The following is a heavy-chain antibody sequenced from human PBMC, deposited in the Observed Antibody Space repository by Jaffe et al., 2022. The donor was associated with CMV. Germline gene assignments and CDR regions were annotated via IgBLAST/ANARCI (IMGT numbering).Heavy chain of an antibody. CDR1: GFTFSSYS. CDR2: ISSSSSYI. V-gene: IGHV3-21*01. J-gene: IGHJ6*02. Sequence: EVQLVESGGGLVKPGGSLRLSCAASGFTFSSYSMNWVRQAPGKGLEWVSSISSSSSYIYYADSVKGRFTISRDNAKNSLYLQMNSLRAEDTAVYYCARTMVRGVIWPYYYGMDVWGQGTTVTVSS. CDR3: ARTMVRGVIWPYYYGMDV. D-gene: IGHD3-10*01.